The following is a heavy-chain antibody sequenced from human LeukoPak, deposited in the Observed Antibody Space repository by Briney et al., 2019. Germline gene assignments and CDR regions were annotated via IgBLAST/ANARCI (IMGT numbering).Heavy chain of an antibody. CDR2: FDPEDGET. V-gene: IGHV1-24*01. Sequence: ASVKVSCKVSGYTLTELSMHWVRQAPGKGLEWMGGFDPEDGETIYAQRFQGRVTMTEDTSTDTAYMELSSLRSEDTAVYYCATSYGSGSFPADCWGQGTLVTVSS. CDR3: ATSYGSGSFPADC. CDR1: GYTLTELS. D-gene: IGHD3-10*01. J-gene: IGHJ4*02.